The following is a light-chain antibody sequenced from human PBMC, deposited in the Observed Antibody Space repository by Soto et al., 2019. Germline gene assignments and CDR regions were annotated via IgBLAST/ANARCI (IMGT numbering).Light chain of an antibody. CDR2: DAS. CDR3: QQRSIWPPYT. V-gene: IGKV3-11*01. CDR1: QSVRTY. Sequence: EIVLTQSPATLSLSPGERATLSCRASQSVRTYLAWYQQKPGQAPRLLIYDASNRATGIPARFSGSGSETDFTLPISSLEPEDFAVYYCQQRSIWPPYTFGQGTKLEIK. J-gene: IGKJ2*01.